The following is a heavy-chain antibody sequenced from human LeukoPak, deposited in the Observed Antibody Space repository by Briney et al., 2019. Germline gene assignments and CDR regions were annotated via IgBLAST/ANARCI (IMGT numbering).Heavy chain of an antibody. CDR3: ARDTAVYAIGGRMDYYYYMDV. D-gene: IGHD2-8*01. Sequence: PSQTLSLTCTASGGSISSGDYYWSWIRQPPGKGLEWIGYIYYSGSTYYNPSLKSRVTISVDTSKNQFSLKLSSVTAADTAVYYCARDTAVYAIGGRMDYYYYMDVWGKGTTVTVSS. V-gene: IGHV4-30-4*08. CDR2: IYYSGST. CDR1: GGSISSGDYY. J-gene: IGHJ6*03.